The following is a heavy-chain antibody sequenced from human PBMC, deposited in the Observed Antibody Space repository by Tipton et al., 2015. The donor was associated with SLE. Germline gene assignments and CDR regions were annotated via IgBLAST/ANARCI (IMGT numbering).Heavy chain of an antibody. CDR3: ARGFFHDYWGAEPGRKSFYVEN. V-gene: IGHV4-39*07. CDR1: GGSISSGSYY. D-gene: IGHD3-3*01. Sequence: TLSLTCTVSGGSISSGSYYWSWIRQPAGKGLEWLGSVFYGGSYYYNASLRSRVTISVDTVKTQVSLKLTSVTAADTVMYFCARGFFHDYWGAEPGRKSFYVENWGQGALVTVSS. CDR2: VFYGGSY. J-gene: IGHJ4*02.